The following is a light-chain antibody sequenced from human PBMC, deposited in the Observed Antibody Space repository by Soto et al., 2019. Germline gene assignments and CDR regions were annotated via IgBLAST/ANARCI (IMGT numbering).Light chain of an antibody. CDR1: HSVISTY. CDR3: QQYGSSPIT. V-gene: IGKV3-20*01. Sequence: EIGLTQSPGTLSFSPGERATLSCRASHSVISTYLAWYQQKPGQAPRLLIYGASSRATGIPDRFSGSGSGTDFTLTISRLEPEDFAVYYCQQYGSSPITFGQGTRLEIK. J-gene: IGKJ5*01. CDR2: GAS.